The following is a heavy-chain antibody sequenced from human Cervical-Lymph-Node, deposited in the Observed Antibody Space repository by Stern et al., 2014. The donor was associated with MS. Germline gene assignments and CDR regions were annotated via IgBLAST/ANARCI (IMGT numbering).Heavy chain of an antibody. CDR2: ISTYNGNT. CDR3: ARDGAYYYDSSGDLDY. CDR1: GYTFTSYG. J-gene: IGHJ4*02. V-gene: IGHV1-18*01. Sequence: QVQLVQSGAEVKKPGASVKVSCKASGYTFTSYGITWVRQAPGQGLEWMGWISTYNGNTNYAQNLQGRITMTTDTSTSTAYMELRSLRSDDTAVYYCARDGAYYYDSSGDLDYWGQGTLVTVSS. D-gene: IGHD3-22*01.